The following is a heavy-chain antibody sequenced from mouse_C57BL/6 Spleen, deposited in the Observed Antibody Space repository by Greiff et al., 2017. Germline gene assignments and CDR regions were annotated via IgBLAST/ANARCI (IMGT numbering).Heavy chain of an antibody. CDR2: IGPGSGST. Sequence: QVHVKQSGAELVKPGASVKISCKASGYTFTDYYINWVKQRPGQGLEWIGKIGPGSGSTYYNEKFKGKATLTADKSSSTAYMQRSSLTSEDSAVYFWAREDYYGSSYGYFDVWGTGTTVTVSS. CDR1: GYTFTDYY. J-gene: IGHJ1*03. CDR3: AREDYYGSSYGYFDV. V-gene: IGHV1-77*01. D-gene: IGHD1-1*01.